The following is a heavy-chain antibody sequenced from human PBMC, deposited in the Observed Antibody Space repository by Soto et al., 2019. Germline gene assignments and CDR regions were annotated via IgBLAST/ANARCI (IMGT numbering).Heavy chain of an antibody. CDR1: GYTFTGYY. CDR2: INPNSGGT. CDR3: ARGRKDEDTAMVTTRVAFDI. V-gene: IGHV1-2*04. Sequence: QVQLVQSGAEVKKPGASVKVSCKASGYTFTGYYMHWVRQAPGQGLEWMGWINPNSGGTNYAQKFQGWVTMTRDTSISTAYMELSRLRSDDTAVYYCARGRKDEDTAMVTTRVAFDIWGQGTMVTVSS. J-gene: IGHJ3*02. D-gene: IGHD5-18*01.